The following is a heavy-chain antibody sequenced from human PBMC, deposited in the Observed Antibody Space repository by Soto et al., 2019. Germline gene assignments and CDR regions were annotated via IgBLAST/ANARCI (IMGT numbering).Heavy chain of an antibody. CDR1: GGTFSSYA. V-gene: IGHV1-69*13. CDR2: IIPIFGTA. D-gene: IGHD3-22*01. CDR3: ARDPNYYDSSGYYYGMDV. Sequence: SVKVSCKASGGTFSSYAISWVRQAPGQGLEWMGGIIPIFGTANYAQKFQGRVTITADESTSTAYMELSSLRSEDTAVYYCARDPNYYDSSGYYYGMDVWGQGTTVTVSS. J-gene: IGHJ6*02.